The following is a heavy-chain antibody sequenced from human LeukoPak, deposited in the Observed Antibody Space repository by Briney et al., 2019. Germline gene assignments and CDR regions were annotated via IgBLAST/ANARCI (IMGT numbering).Heavy chain of an antibody. J-gene: IGHJ3*02. V-gene: IGHV3-48*02. D-gene: IGHD3-22*01. CDR3: AREPPSPEYYYDSSGYYYSRRKADDAFDI. CDR2: ISSGSSTI. Sequence: GGSLRLSCAASGFTFSSYSMNWVRQAPGKGLEWVSYISSGSSTIYYADSVKGRFTISRDNAKNSLYLQMNSLRDEDTAVYYCAREPPSPEYYYDSSGYYYSRRKADDAFDIWGQGTMVTVSS. CDR1: GFTFSSYS.